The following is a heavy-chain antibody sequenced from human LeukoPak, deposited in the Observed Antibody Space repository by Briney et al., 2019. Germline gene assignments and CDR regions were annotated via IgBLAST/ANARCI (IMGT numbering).Heavy chain of an antibody. V-gene: IGHV3-23*01. CDR2: ISGSGAST. CDR3: AKGGINWFDP. J-gene: IGHJ5*02. Sequence: GGSLRLSCAASGFTFSSCAISWVRQAPGKGLEWVSAISGSGASTYYADSVKGRFTISRDNSKNTLYLQMNSLRAEDTAVYYCAKGGINWFDPWGQGTLVTVSS. CDR1: GFTFSSCA. D-gene: IGHD3-16*01.